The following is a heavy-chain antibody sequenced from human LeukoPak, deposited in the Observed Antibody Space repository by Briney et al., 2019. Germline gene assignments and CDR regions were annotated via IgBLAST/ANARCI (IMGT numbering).Heavy chain of an antibody. CDR1: GXTFSSYA. CDR2: ISGSGEST. V-gene: IGHV3-23*01. Sequence: PGGSLRLSCAASGXTFSSYAMSWVRQAPGKGLEWVSTISGSGESTYYADSVKGRFTISRDNSKNTLYLQMNSLRAEDTAVYYCAKWGSGSYYKGSFDYWGQGTLVTVSS. J-gene: IGHJ4*02. CDR3: AKWGSGSYYKGSFDY. D-gene: IGHD3-10*01.